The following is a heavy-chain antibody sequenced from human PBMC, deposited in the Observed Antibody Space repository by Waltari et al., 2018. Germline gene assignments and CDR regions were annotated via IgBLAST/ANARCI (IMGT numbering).Heavy chain of an antibody. D-gene: IGHD6-13*01. CDR2: IFHAGST. V-gene: IGHV4-38-2*01. Sequence: QVQLQESGPGLVKPSETLSLTCDVSGYSIDRGYFWGWVRHPPGKGLEWIGTIFHAGSTYSTPSLKCRVSMSVDTSKNQFSLNLSSVTAADTAVYYCARAPGVAAAAYFDYWGQGILVTVSS. J-gene: IGHJ4*02. CDR1: GYSIDRGYF. CDR3: ARAPGVAAAAYFDY.